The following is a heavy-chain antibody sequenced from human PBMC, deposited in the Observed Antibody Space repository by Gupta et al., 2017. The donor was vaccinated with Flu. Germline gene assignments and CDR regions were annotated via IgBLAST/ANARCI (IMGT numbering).Heavy chain of an antibody. V-gene: IGHV3-30*18. Sequence: QVQLLASVGGVVQPGRSPRLSCAVSGVTFSNFHMHWVRQAPGKGLEWVGAVSYDGDYKYYVAAGKGRCNISRDNSKNTLYVQMNSLRDEDTAIYYCAKSTGACNFDYYYRGMDVWGHGTTVSVSS. CDR1: GVTFSNFH. CDR3: AKSTGACNFDYYYRGMDV. D-gene: IGHD4-11*01. J-gene: IGHJ6*02. CDR2: VSYDGDYK.